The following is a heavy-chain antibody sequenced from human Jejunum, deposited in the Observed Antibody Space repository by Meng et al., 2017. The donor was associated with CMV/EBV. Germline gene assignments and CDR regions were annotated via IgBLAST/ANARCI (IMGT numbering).Heavy chain of an antibody. CDR2: NYYSGSP. Sequence: VPSQVQGLELVNPSDTLSRTCSVSGGSISTYSVTWIRQPPGKGLEWIGNNYYSGSPNYNPSLASRVTISVDSSKNQFSLKLSSVTAADTAVYYCARHQNGGTSPLDYWGQGTLVTVSS. CDR3: ARHQNGGTSPLDY. D-gene: IGHD2-8*01. J-gene: IGHJ4*02. CDR1: GGSISTYS. V-gene: IGHV4-59*08.